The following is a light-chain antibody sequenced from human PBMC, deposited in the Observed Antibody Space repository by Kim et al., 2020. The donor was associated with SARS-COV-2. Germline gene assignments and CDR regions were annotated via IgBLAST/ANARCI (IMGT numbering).Light chain of an antibody. V-gene: IGKV4-1*01. CDR1: QSVLYSSNNKNY. Sequence: DIVMSQSPDPLAVSLCERATINCKSSQSVLYSSNNKNYLAWYQQKPGQPPKLLIYWASTRESGVPDRFSGSGSGTDFTLTISSLQAEDVAVYYCQQYYGTPLTFGGGTKVEIK. CDR2: WAS. J-gene: IGKJ4*01. CDR3: QQYYGTPLT.